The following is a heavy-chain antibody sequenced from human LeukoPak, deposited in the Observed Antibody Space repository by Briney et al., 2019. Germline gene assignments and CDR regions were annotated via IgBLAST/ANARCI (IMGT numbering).Heavy chain of an antibody. V-gene: IGHV4-34*01. CDR2: INHSGST. D-gene: IGHD3-10*02. CDR1: GFTFSSYA. J-gene: IGHJ6*02. Sequence: GSLRLSCAASGFTFSSYAMSWVRQPPGKGLEWIGEINHSGSTNYNPSLKSRVTISVDTSKNQFSLKLSSVTAADTAVYYCAREGPTIYGGMDVWGQGTTVTVSS. CDR3: AREGPTIYGGMDV.